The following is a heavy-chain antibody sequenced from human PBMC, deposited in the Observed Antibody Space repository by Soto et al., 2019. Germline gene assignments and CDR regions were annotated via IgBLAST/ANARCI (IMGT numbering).Heavy chain of an antibody. V-gene: IGHV3-23*01. D-gene: IGHD3-3*01. J-gene: IGHJ4*02. Sequence: PGGSLRLSCEASGFSFSGSAMNWVRQAPAKGLEWISVISGSGGATYFADSVKGRFTISRDNSKNTLYLQMNSLRAEDTAVYYCAKASFRVGHPLGLDHWGQGSLVTVSS. CDR3: AKASFRVGHPLGLDH. CDR1: GFSFSGSA. CDR2: ISGSGGAT.